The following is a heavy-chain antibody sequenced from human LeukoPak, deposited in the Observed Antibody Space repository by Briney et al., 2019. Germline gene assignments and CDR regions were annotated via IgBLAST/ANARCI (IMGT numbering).Heavy chain of an antibody. V-gene: IGHV3-53*01. D-gene: IGHD6-13*01. J-gene: IGHJ6*03. CDR2: LYADGST. Sequence: GGSLRLSCAASGFIDSNNYSSWDRQAPGKGLEWVSVLYADGSTYYTDSVKGRFTISRDNSKNTLYLQMNSLRADDTAVYYCARDSSSWYGSYYFNMAVWGQGTTVTVSS. CDR1: GFIDSNNY. CDR3: ARDSSSWYGSYYFNMAV.